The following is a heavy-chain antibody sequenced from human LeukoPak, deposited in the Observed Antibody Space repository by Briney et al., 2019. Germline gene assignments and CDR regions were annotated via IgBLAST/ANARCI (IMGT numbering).Heavy chain of an antibody. J-gene: IGHJ4*02. D-gene: IGHD2-2*01. CDR3: ARGYQRPDY. Sequence: GGSLRLSCAASGFTFSTYTMNRVRQAPGKGREWVSSISSSSNNINYADSVKGRFTISRDNAMNSVHLQMNSLRVEDTAVYYCARGYQRPDYWGQGTLITVSS. V-gene: IGHV3-21*01. CDR1: GFTFSTYT. CDR2: ISSSSNNI.